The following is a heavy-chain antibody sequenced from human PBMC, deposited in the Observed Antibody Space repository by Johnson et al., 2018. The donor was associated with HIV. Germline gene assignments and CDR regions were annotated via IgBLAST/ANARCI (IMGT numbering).Heavy chain of an antibody. J-gene: IGHJ3*02. CDR1: GFTFSSHW. D-gene: IGHD3-16*01. CDR3: ARGGSDVFDI. Sequence: VQLVESGGGLVQPGGSLRLSCAVSGFTFSSHWMTWVRQAPGKGLEWVANIKTDGSEKYYVDSVKGRFTISRDNAKNSLYLQMNSLRADDTAVYYCARGGSDVFDIWGRGTMVTVSS. V-gene: IGHV3-7*01. CDR2: IKTDGSEK.